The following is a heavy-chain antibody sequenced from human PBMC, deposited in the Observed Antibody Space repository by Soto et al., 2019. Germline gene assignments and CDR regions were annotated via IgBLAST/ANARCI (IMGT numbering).Heavy chain of an antibody. D-gene: IGHD6-13*01. CDR3: ARLKRGIAEAGPKKKYNWFDP. V-gene: IGHV1-2*02. Sequence: ASVKVSCKASGYTFTGYYMHWVRQAPGQGLEWMGWINPNSGGTNYAQKFQGRVTMTRDTSISTAYMELSRLRSDDTAVYYCARLKRGIAEAGPKKKYNWFDPWGQGTL. J-gene: IGHJ5*02. CDR2: INPNSGGT. CDR1: GYTFTGYY.